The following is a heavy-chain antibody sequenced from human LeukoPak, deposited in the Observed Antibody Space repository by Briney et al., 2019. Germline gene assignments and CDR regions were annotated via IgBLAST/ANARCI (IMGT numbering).Heavy chain of an antibody. CDR3: AKDMDGYYYYGMDV. V-gene: IGHV3-23*01. Sequence: PGGSLRLSCAASGFTFSSYAMSWVRQALGKGLEWVSAISGSGGSTYYADSVKGRFTISRDNSKNTLYLQMNSLRAEDTAVYYCAKDMDGYYYYGMDVWGQGTTVTVSS. J-gene: IGHJ6*02. D-gene: IGHD3-10*01. CDR1: GFTFSSYA. CDR2: ISGSGGST.